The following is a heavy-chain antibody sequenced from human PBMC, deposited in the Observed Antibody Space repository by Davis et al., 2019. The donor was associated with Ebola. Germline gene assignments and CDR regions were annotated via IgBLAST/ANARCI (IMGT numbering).Heavy chain of an antibody. CDR2: IYYSGST. J-gene: IGHJ3*02. V-gene: IGHV4-39*01. Sequence: SETLSLTCTVSGGSISSSSYYWGWIRQPPGKGLEWIGSIYYSGSTYYNPSLKSRVTISVDTSKNQFSLKLSSVTAADTAVYYCARGGILVLPGAFDIWGQGTMVTVSS. CDR3: ARGGILVLPGAFDI. D-gene: IGHD6-6*01. CDR1: GGSISSSSYY.